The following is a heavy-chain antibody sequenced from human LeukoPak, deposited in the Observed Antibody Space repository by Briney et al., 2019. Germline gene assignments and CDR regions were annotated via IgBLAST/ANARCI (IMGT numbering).Heavy chain of an antibody. CDR2: IKGGGDT. CDR1: GGPLSDYP. J-gene: IGHJ4*02. CDR3: ARGAPGY. V-gene: IGHV4-34*01. Sequence: DPSETLSLTCAVYGGPLSDYPWTWIRQPPGKGVEWIGQIKGGGDTKYNPSLNSRVTMSLDTSKNQFSLKLTSVSAADTAVYYCARGAPGYWGQGTLVTVSS.